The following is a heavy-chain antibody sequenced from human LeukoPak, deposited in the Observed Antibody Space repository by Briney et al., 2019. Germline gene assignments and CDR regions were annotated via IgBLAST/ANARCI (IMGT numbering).Heavy chain of an antibody. CDR2: INSNSGRT. V-gene: IGHV1-2*02. D-gene: IGHD2-15*01. Sequence: ASVKVSCKASGYTFIDYYMHWVRQAPGQGLEWMGGINSNSGRTHYIQDFQGRVTMTRDTSISTAYMEVSRLRSDDTAVYYCARGGKYGCSGGSCYADSWGQGTLVTVSS. CDR1: GYTFIDYY. CDR3: ARGGKYGCSGGSCYADS. J-gene: IGHJ5*01.